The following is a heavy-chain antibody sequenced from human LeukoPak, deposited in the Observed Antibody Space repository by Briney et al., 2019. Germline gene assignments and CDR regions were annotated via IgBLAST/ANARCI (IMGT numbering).Heavy chain of an antibody. CDR1: GFTFSSYS. V-gene: IGHV3-21*01. Sequence: GGSLRLSCAASGFTFSSYSMNWVRQPPGKGLEWVSSISSSSSYIYYADSVKGRFTISRDNAKNSLYLQMNSLRAEDTAVYYCAREMTPDYGDYAGFDPWGRGTLVTVSS. D-gene: IGHD4-17*01. CDR2: ISSSSSYI. J-gene: IGHJ5*02. CDR3: AREMTPDYGDYAGFDP.